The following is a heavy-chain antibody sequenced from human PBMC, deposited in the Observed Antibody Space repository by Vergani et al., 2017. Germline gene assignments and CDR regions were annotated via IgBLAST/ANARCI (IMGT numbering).Heavy chain of an antibody. V-gene: IGHV4-59*01. Sequence: QVQLQESGPGLVKPSETLSLTCTVSGGSLSSYYWSWIRQPPGKGLEWIGYIYYSGSINYNPSLKSRVTIAVDSSKNKFSLKLSSVTAADMAVYYCSTVRSSGRFDYWGKGTLVNVSS. J-gene: IGHJ4*02. CDR2: IYYSGSI. CDR3: STVRSSGRFDY. CDR1: GGSLSSYY. D-gene: IGHD6-19*01.